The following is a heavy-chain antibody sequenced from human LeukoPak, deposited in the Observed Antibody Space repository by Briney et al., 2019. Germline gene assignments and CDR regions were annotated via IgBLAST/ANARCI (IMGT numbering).Heavy chain of an antibody. CDR3: ARGSVVVPAAFYY. J-gene: IGHJ4*02. CDR2: TIPIFGTA. V-gene: IGHV1-69*01. CDR1: GGTFSSYA. Sequence: SVKVSCNASGGTFSSYAISWVRQAPGQGLEWMGGTIPIFGTANYAQKVQGRVTITADESTSTAYMELSSLRSEDTAVYYCARGSVVVPAAFYYWGQGTLVTVSS. D-gene: IGHD2-2*01.